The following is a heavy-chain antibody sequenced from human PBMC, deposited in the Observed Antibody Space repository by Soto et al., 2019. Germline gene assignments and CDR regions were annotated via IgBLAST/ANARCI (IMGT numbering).Heavy chain of an antibody. CDR2: INPNSGGT. V-gene: IGHV1-2*02. CDR1: GYTFTGYY. J-gene: IGHJ6*02. CDR3: ARDYDXWSGYYTVKNKNYGMDV. Sequence: ASVKVSCKASGYTFTGYYMHWVRQAPGQGLEWMGWINPNSGGTNYAQKFQGRVTMTRDTSISTAYMELSRLRSDDTAVYYCARDYDXWSGYYTVKNKNYGMDVWGQGTTVTVSS. D-gene: IGHD3-3*01.